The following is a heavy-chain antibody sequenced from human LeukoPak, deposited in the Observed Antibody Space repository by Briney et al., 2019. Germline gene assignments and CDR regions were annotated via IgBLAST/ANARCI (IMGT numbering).Heavy chain of an antibody. CDR2: IRSSSSLI. J-gene: IGHJ4*02. D-gene: IGHD4-11*01. Sequence: GGSLRLSCAAAGFSFSSYSVNWVRQAPGKGLEWVSYIRSSSSLISYADSVKGRFTISSDNAENSLFLQMNSLRVEDTAVYYCARDYSWSFDYWGQGTLVTVSS. V-gene: IGHV3-48*04. CDR1: GFSFSSYS. CDR3: ARDYSWSFDY.